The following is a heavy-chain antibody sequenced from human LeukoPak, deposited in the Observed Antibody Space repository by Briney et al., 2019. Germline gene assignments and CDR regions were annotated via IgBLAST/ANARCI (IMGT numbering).Heavy chain of an antibody. CDR2: IYYSGST. D-gene: IGHD5-24*01. CDR3: ARRPGYNRVYYYYYYMDV. J-gene: IGHJ6*03. Sequence: SETLSLTCTVSGGSISSSSYYWGWIRQPPGKGLEWIGSIYYSGSTYYNPSLKSRVTISVDTSKNQFSLKLSSVTAADTAVYYCARRPGYNRVYYYYYYMDVWGKGTTVTISS. CDR1: GGSISSSSYY. V-gene: IGHV4-39*07.